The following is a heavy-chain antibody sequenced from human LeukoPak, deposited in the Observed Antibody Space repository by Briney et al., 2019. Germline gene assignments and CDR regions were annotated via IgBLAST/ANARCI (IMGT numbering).Heavy chain of an antibody. CDR2: IIPIFGIA. Sequence: SVKVSCKASGGTFSSYAISWVRQAPGQGLEWMGRIIPIFGIANYAQKFQGRVTITADKSTSTAYMELSSLRSEDTAVYCCARGDYGGNSYPFDYWGQGTLVTVSS. D-gene: IGHD4-23*01. V-gene: IGHV1-69*04. CDR3: ARGDYGGNSYPFDY. CDR1: GGTFSSYA. J-gene: IGHJ4*02.